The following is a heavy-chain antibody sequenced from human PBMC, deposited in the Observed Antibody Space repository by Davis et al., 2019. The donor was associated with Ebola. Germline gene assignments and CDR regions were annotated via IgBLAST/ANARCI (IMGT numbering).Heavy chain of an antibody. V-gene: IGHV1-18*01. D-gene: IGHD5-24*01. J-gene: IGHJ5*02. CDR1: GYTFTSYA. CDR3: ARGRMAAAGGGFDP. CDR2: ISAYNGNT. Sequence: ASVKVSCKASGYTFTSYAMHWVRQAPGQGLEWMGWISAYNGNTNYAQKLQGRVTMTTDTSMSTAYMELSSLRSEDTAVYYCARGRMAAAGGGFDPWGQGTLVTVSS.